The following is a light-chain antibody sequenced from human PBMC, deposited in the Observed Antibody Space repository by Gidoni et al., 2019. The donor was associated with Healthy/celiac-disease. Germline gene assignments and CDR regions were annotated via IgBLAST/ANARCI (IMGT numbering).Light chain of an antibody. V-gene: IGKV1-39*01. J-gene: IGKJ1*01. CDR3: QQSYCTLWT. Sequence: DIQMTQSPSSLSASGGDRVTITCRASQSISSYLNWYQQKPGKAPKLLIYAASSLQSRVPSRFSGGGSGTAFTLTISSLLPEDFATSYCQQSYCTLWTFGQGTKVEIK. CDR2: AAS. CDR1: QSISSY.